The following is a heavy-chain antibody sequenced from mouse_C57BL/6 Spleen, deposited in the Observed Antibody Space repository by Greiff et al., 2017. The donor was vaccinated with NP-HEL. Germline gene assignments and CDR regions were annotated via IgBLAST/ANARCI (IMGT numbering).Heavy chain of an antibody. J-gene: IGHJ4*01. D-gene: IGHD1-2*01. CDR3: ARHYYGHYYAMDY. Sequence: VQLQQPGAELVRPGPSVKLSCKASGYTFTSYWMHWVKQRPIQGLEWIGNIDPSDSETHYNQKFKDKATLTVDKSSSTAYMQLSSLTSEDSAVYYCARHYYGHYYAMDYWGQGTSVTVSS. CDR1: GYTFTSYW. V-gene: IGHV1-52*01. CDR2: IDPSDSET.